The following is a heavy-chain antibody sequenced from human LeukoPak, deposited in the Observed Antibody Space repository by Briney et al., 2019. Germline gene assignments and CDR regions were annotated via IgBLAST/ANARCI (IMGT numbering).Heavy chain of an antibody. CDR1: GFTFSSYG. D-gene: IGHD1-1*01. J-gene: IGHJ4*02. V-gene: IGHV3-21*01. CDR3: ARNGVSEGDY. Sequence: GGSLRLSCAASGFTFSSYGMHWVRQAPGKGLEWVSSISSSSSYIYYADSVKGRFTISRDNAKNSLYLQMNSLRAEDTAVYYCARNGVSEGDYWGQGTLVTVSS. CDR2: ISSSSSYI.